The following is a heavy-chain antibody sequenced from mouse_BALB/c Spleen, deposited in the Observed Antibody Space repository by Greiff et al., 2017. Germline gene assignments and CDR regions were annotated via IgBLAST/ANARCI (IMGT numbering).Heavy chain of an antibody. CDR2: ILPGSGST. Sequence: VQLQQSGAELMKPGASVKISCKATGYTFSSYWIEWVKQRPGHGLEWIGEILPGSGSTNYNEKFKGKATFTADTSSNTAYMQLSSLTSEDSAVYYCARRAYYSNYEGFAYWGQGTLVTVSA. J-gene: IGHJ3*01. V-gene: IGHV1-9*01. CDR3: ARRAYYSNYEGFAY. CDR1: GYTFSSYW. D-gene: IGHD2-5*01.